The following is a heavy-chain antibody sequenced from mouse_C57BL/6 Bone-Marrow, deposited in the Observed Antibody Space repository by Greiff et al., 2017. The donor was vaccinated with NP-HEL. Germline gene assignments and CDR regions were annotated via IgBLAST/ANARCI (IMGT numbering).Heavy chain of an antibody. CDR3: TKTGITTVPDY. D-gene: IGHD1-1*01. J-gene: IGHJ2*01. V-gene: IGHV2-5*01. CDR2: IWRGGST. CDR1: GFSLTSYG. Sequence: QVHVKQSGPGLVQPSQSLSITCTVSGFSLTSYGVHWVRQSPGKGLEWLGVIWRGGSTDYNAALMYRLSITKDNSKSQVFFKRNSLQADDTAIYYCTKTGITTVPDYWGQGTTLTVSS.